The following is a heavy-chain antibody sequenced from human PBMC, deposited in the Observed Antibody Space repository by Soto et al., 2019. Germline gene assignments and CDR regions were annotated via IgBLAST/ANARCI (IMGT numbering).Heavy chain of an antibody. CDR1: GGSISSGGYY. J-gene: IGHJ4*02. CDR2: IYYSGST. D-gene: IGHD6-19*01. V-gene: IGHV4-31*03. Sequence: TLSLTCTVSGGSISSGGYYWSWIRQHPGKGLEWIGYIYYSGSTYYNPSLKSRVTISVDTSKNQFSLKLSSVTAADTAVYYCARATPFGSSGWFSYYFDYWGQGTLVTVSS. CDR3: ARATPFGSSGWFSYYFDY.